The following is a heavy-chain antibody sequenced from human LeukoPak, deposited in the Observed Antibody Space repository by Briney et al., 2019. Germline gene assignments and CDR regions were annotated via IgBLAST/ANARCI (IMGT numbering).Heavy chain of an antibody. J-gene: IGHJ4*02. V-gene: IGHV1-46*01. CDR3: ARDHTSEKPSYYYDSSGYYFDY. Sequence: ASVKVSCKASGYTFTSYYMHWVRQAPGQGLERMGIINPSGGSTSYAQKFQGRVTMTRDTSTSTVYMELSSLRSEDTAVYYCARDHTSEKPSYYYDSSGYYFDYWGQGTLVTVSS. CDR2: INPSGGST. CDR1: GYTFTSYY. D-gene: IGHD3-22*01.